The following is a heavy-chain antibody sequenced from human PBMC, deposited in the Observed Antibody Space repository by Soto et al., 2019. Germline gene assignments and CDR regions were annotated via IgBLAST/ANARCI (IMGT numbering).Heavy chain of an antibody. CDR2: ISSSSSYT. D-gene: IGHD3-3*01. Sequence: GGSLRLSCAASGFTFSDYYMSWIRQAPGKGLEWVSYISSSSSYTNYADSVKGRFTISRDNAKNSLYLQMNSLRAGDTAVYYCARGLQNDFWSGYYGSCAFDIWGQGTMVTVSS. CDR3: ARGLQNDFWSGYYGSCAFDI. V-gene: IGHV3-11*06. J-gene: IGHJ3*02. CDR1: GFTFSDYY.